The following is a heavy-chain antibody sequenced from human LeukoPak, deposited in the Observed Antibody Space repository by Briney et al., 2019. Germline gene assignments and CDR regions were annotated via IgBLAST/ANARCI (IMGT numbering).Heavy chain of an antibody. J-gene: IGHJ4*02. V-gene: IGHV3-7*01. D-gene: IGHD3-10*01. CDR2: IKQDGSEK. CDR1: GFTVSSNY. CDR3: ARGGAPGFYFDY. Sequence: GGSLRLSCAASGFTVSSNYMSWVRQAPGKGLEWVANIKQDGSEKYFVDSVKGRFTISRDNAKNSLYLQMNSLRAEDTAVYYCARGGAPGFYFDYWGQGTLVTVSS.